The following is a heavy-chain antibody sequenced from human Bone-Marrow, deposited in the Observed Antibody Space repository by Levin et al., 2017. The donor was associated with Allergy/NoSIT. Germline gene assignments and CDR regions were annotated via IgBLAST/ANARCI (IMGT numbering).Heavy chain of an antibody. V-gene: IGHV5-51*01. J-gene: IGHJ3*02. D-gene: IGHD2-15*01. CDR1: GYSFTSYW. CDR3: ARLGSCSGGSCYAFDI. Sequence: GESLKISCQGSGYSFTSYWIGWVRQMPGKGLEWMAIIQPDDSDARYSPSFQGQVTISADKSISTAYLQWSSLKASDTAMYYCARLGSCSGGSCYAFDIWGQGTTVTVSS. CDR2: IQPDDSDA.